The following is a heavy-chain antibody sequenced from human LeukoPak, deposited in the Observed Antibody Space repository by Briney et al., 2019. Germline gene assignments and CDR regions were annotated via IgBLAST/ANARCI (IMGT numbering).Heavy chain of an antibody. J-gene: IGHJ3*01. D-gene: IGHD3-22*01. CDR3: ARDYYDRSGYYS. Sequence: ASVRVSCKASGYTFTGYDMHWVRQAPGQGPEWMGRISPNSGGTNYAQKFQGRVTMTRDTSISTAYMELSRLRSDDTAVYYCARDYYDRSGYYSWGQGTMVTVSS. CDR2: ISPNSGGT. V-gene: IGHV1-2*06. CDR1: GYTFTGYD.